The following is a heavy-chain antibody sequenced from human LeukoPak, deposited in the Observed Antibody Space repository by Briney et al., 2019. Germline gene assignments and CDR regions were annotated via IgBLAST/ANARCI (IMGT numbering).Heavy chain of an antibody. CDR2: IYSNGIT. J-gene: IGHJ2*01. CDR1: GGSMCSYY. D-gene: IGHD3-22*01. V-gene: IGHV4-4*08. CDR3: ARRAYYDSSGYHPTSGYFDL. Sequence: SETLSLTCSVSGGSMCSYYWNWLRQSPGKGLEWIGYIYSNGITNYSPSLRSRGTISFATSTNQFSLRLTSVTAADTAIYYCARRAYYDSSGYHPTSGYFDLWGRGTLVTVSS.